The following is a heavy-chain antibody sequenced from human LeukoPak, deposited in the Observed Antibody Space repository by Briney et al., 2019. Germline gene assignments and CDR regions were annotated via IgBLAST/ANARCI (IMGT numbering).Heavy chain of an antibody. J-gene: IGHJ3*02. CDR2: IWYDGSNK. CDR3: ARNQDYGVYNSVGAFDI. D-gene: IGHD4-17*01. CDR1: GFTFSSYG. Sequence: PGGSLRLSCAASGFTFSSYGMHWVRQAPGKGLEWVAVIWYDGSNKYYADSVEGRFTISRDNSKNTLYLQMNSLRAEDTAVYYCARNQDYGVYNSVGAFDIWGQGTMVTVSS. V-gene: IGHV3-33*01.